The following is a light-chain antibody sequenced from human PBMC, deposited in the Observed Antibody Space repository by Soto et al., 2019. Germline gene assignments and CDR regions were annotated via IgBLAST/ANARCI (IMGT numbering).Light chain of an antibody. Sequence: DIQMTQSPSTLSGSVGDRVTITCRASQTSSSWLAWYQQKPGKAPKLLIYKASTFKSGVPSRFSGSGSGTEFPLTISSLQPDDFATYYCQHYNSYSEAFGQGTKVELK. CDR2: KAS. CDR3: QHYNSYSEA. V-gene: IGKV1-5*03. CDR1: QTSSSW. J-gene: IGKJ1*01.